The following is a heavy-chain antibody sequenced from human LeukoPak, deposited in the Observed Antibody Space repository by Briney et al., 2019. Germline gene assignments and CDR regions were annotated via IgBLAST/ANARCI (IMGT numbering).Heavy chain of an antibody. J-gene: IGHJ4*02. CDR1: GFTFGDYA. V-gene: IGHV3-49*03. CDR2: IRSKAYGGTT. CDR3: TRALLRYFDWVPMDPAPPDY. Sequence: GGSLRLSCTASGFTFGDYAMSGFRQAPGKGLVWVGFIRSKAYGGTTEYAASVKGRFTISRDDSKSIAYLQMNSLKTEDTAVYYCTRALLRYFDWVPMDPAPPDYWGQGTLVTVSS. D-gene: IGHD3-9*01.